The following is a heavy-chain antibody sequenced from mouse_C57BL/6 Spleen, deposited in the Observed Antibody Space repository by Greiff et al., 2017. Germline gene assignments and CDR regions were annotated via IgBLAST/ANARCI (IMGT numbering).Heavy chain of an antibody. CDR2: IYPGDGDT. CDR1: GYAFSSYW. Sequence: VKLQESGAELVKPGASVKISCKASGYAFSSYWMNWVKQRPGKGLEWIGQIYPGDGDTNYNGKFKGKATLTADKSSSTAYMQLSSLTSEDSAVYFCARAGTGAGDCWGQGTTLTVSS. D-gene: IGHD4-1*01. CDR3: ARAGTGAGDC. V-gene: IGHV1-80*01. J-gene: IGHJ2*01.